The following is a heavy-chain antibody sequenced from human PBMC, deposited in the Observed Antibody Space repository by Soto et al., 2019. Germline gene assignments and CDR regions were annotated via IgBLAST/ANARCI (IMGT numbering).Heavy chain of an antibody. CDR3: ARVRDSSGYYYPRY. D-gene: IGHD3-22*01. V-gene: IGHV1-18*04. J-gene: IGHJ4*02. CDR1: GYTVTSYG. Sequence: NVSCKASGYTVTSYGISWLRQAPRQGLEWMGWISAYNGNTNYAQKLQGRVTMTTDTSTSTAYMELRSLRSDDTAVYYCARVRDSSGYYYPRYWGQGTLVTVSS. CDR2: ISAYNGNT.